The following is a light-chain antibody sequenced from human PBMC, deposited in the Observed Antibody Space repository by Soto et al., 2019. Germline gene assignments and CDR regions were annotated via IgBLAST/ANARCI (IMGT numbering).Light chain of an antibody. CDR3: SSYTSSGSRV. CDR1: NSDVGGYNY. J-gene: IGLJ2*01. Sequence: QSVLTQPASVSGSPGQSIAISCTGTNSDVGGYNYVSWYQQHPGKAPKLMIYDVSNRPSGVSDRFSGSKSGNTASLTISGLQAEDEADYYCSSYTSSGSRVFGGGTKVTVL. V-gene: IGLV2-14*01. CDR2: DVS.